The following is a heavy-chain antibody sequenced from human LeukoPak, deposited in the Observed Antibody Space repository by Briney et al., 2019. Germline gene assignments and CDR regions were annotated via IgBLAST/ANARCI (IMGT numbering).Heavy chain of an antibody. Sequence: SETLSLTSPVSGDAITGSSYYWGWIRQPPGKGLEWIGSMYYSGSTFSNPSLRSRVNMSADTSKNQFSLKLSSVTAADTAVYYCARQYYDSTGYYYFDNWGQGTQVTVSS. CDR3: ARQYYDSTGYYYFDN. V-gene: IGHV4-39*01. CDR1: GDAITGSSYY. CDR2: MYYSGST. D-gene: IGHD3-22*01. J-gene: IGHJ4*02.